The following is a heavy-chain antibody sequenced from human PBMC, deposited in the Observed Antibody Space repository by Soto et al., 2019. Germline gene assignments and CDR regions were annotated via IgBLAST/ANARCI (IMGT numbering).Heavy chain of an antibody. V-gene: IGHV1-69*12. CDR3: ARDHGGSFTLDF. D-gene: IGHD1-26*01. CDR1: GGTLSNYA. Sequence: QVQLVQSGAEVKKPGSSVKVSCKASGGTLSNYAITWVRQAHGQGLEWMGGIIPIFGASTYAPKFQGRVTITADESTSTAYMELSSLTSEDTAVYYCARDHGGSFTLDFWGQGTLVTVSS. J-gene: IGHJ4*02. CDR2: IIPIFGAS.